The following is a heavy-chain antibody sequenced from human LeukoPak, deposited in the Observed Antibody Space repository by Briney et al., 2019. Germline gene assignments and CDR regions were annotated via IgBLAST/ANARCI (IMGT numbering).Heavy chain of an antibody. V-gene: IGHV3-30*04. D-gene: IGHD6-19*01. J-gene: IGHJ4*02. CDR3: AREHTSGWFDY. Sequence: GGSLRLSCAASGFSFSIYNIHWVRQAPGKGLEGVAVISYDGRNIYYADSVKGRFTISRDNSKNTLYLQMNSLRAEDTAVYKCAREHTSGWFDYWGQGTLVTVSS. CDR2: ISYDGRNI. CDR1: GFSFSIYN.